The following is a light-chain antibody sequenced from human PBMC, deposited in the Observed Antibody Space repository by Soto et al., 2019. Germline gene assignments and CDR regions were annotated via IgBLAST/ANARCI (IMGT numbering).Light chain of an antibody. CDR3: AAWDDSLNGLFV. CDR2: DNN. CDR1: SSNIGTYA. Sequence: QSVLTQPPSASGTPGQRVTISCSGSSSNIGTYAVNWYQQLPGTAPKLLIYDNNQRPSGVPDRLPGSKSGTSASLAISGLQSEDEADYYCAAWDDSLNGLFVFGPGTKVTVL. V-gene: IGLV1-44*01. J-gene: IGLJ1*01.